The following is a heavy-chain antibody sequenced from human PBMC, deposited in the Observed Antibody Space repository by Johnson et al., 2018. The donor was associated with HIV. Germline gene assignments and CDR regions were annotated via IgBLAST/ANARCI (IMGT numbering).Heavy chain of an antibody. V-gene: IGHV3-66*01. CDR3: ARGHHDSGYPLEAFDI. J-gene: IGHJ3*02. Sequence: MLLVESGGNLVQPGGSLRLSCAASGFTVSSNYMTWVRQAPGKGLEWVSVIYSGGSTYYADSVKGRFIISRDNSKNTLLLQMNSLRVDDTAMYYCARGHHDSGYPLEAFDIWGQGTVVSVSS. CDR1: GFTVSSNY. D-gene: IGHD3-22*01. CDR2: IYSGGST.